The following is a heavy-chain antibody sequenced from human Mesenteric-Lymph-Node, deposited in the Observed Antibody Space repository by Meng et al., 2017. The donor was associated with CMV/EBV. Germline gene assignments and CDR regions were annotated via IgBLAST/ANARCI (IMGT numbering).Heavy chain of an antibody. CDR3: ARETDCSSTSCYLSQGYYYGMDV. CDR1: GFTFSSYS. J-gene: IGHJ6*02. D-gene: IGHD2-2*01. CDR2: ISSGSSYI. Sequence: GESLKISCAASGFTFSSYSMNWVRQAPGKGLEWVSSISSGSSYIYYADSVKGRFTISRDNAKNSLYLQMNSLRAEDTAVYYCARETDCSSTSCYLSQGYYYGMDVWGQGTTVTVSS. V-gene: IGHV3-21*01.